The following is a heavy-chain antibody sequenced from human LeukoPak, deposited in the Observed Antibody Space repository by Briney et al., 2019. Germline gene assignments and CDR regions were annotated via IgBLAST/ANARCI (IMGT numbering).Heavy chain of an antibody. V-gene: IGHV4-34*01. CDR1: GGSFSGYY. CDR3: ARYGSATVARFDY. J-gene: IGHJ4*02. CDR2: INHSGST. D-gene: IGHD4-11*01. Sequence: NPSETLSLTCAVYGGSFSGYYWSWIRQPPGKGLEWIGEINHSGSTNYNPSLKSRVTISVDTSKNQFSLKLSSVTAADTGVYYCARYGSATVARFDYWGQGILVTVSS.